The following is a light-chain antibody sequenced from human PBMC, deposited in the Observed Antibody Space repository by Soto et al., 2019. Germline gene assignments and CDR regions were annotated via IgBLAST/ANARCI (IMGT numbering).Light chain of an antibody. CDR1: QGISTY. V-gene: IGKV1-39*01. CDR2: AAS. Sequence: DIQMTQSPSSLSASVGDRVTITCRESQGISTYLNWYQQKPGKAPKVLIYAASSLQSGVPSRFSGSGSETDFTLTISSLQPEDFATYSCQQSNSITWTFGQGTKVAIK. CDR3: QQSNSITWT. J-gene: IGKJ1*01.